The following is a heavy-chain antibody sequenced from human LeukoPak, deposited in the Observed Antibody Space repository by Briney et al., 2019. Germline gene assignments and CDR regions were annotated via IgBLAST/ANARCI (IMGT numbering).Heavy chain of an antibody. CDR2: ISIDGSAT. D-gene: IGHD3-16*02. Sequence: GGSLRLSCAASGFTFSRSWMHWVRQVPGKGLVWVSRISIDGSATDYADSVKGRFTISRDNAKNTLYLQMNSLRAEDTAVYYCARVTYYDYVWGSYRYPYYYYGMDVWGQGTTVTVSS. CDR3: ARVTYYDYVWGSYRYPYYYYGMDV. V-gene: IGHV3-74*01. CDR1: GFTFSRSW. J-gene: IGHJ6*02.